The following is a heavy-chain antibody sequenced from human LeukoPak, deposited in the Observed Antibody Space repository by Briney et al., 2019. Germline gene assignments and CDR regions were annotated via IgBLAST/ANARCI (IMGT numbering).Heavy chain of an antibody. CDR2: ISRDGGIT. V-gene: IGHV3-64*01. CDR3: ARGYYDSGGYYFDY. J-gene: IGHJ4*02. Sequence: TGGSLRLSCDASGFSFSTYAIHWGRQAPGKGLEYVSAISRDGGITYYANSVEGRFTISRDNSKNTLYLQMGSLRAEDMAVYFCARGYYDSGGYYFDYWGQGTLVTVSS. CDR1: GFSFSTYA. D-gene: IGHD3-22*01.